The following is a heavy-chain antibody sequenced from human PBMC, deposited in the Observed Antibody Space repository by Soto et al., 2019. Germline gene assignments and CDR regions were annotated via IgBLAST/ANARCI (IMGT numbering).Heavy chain of an antibody. CDR1: GYSFSNYG. CDR3: ARLERSTMVRSDY. V-gene: IGHV1-18*01. D-gene: IGHD3-10*01. CDR2: ISAYNGNT. Sequence: QVQLVQSGAEVKKPGASEKVSCKASGYSFSNYGISWVRQAPGQGLEWMGWISAYNGNTNYAQNLQGRITMTTDTSTSTAYMDLMSLKSDDTGVDYCARLERSTMVRSDYWGQGTLDTVSS. J-gene: IGHJ4*02.